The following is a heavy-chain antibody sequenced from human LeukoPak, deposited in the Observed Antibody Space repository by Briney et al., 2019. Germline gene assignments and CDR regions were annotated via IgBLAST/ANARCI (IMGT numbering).Heavy chain of an antibody. J-gene: IGHJ5*01. CDR3: TRSPSRITINWFDS. Sequence: GGSLRLSCTASGFTFGDFAMNWVRQAPGKGLEWVGFIRTKTYGGTTQYAASVKGRFTVSRDDSKSIAYLQMNSLKTEDTAVYYCTRSPSRITINWFDSWGQGTLVTVS. CDR1: GFTFGDFA. CDR2: IRTKTYGGTT. D-gene: IGHD3-9*01. V-gene: IGHV3-49*04.